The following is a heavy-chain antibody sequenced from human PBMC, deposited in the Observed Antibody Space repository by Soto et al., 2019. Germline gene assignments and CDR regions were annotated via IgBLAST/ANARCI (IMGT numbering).Heavy chain of an antibody. J-gene: IGHJ3*02. Sequence: QVQLVESGGGVVQPGRSLRLSCAASGFTFSSYGMHWVRQAPGKGLEWVAGLWFDGSNKYHADSVKGRFTISRDNSKTTLYLQIISRRVEDTAVYCWARSREGGWKDFDIWGRGAMGTAAS. D-gene: IGHD1-1*01. CDR2: LWFDGSNK. CDR1: GFTFSSYG. V-gene: IGHV3-33*01. CDR3: ARSREGGWKDFDI.